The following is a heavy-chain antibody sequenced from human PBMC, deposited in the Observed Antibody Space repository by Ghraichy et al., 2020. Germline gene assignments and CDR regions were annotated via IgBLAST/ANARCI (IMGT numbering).Heavy chain of an antibody. CDR1: GYTFTSYG. Sequence: ASVKVSCKASGYTFTSYGISWVRQAPGQGLEWMGWISAYNGNTNYAQKLQGRVTMTTDTSTSTAYMELRSLRSDDTAVYYCARVVLLWFGDPTALIDYWGQGTLVTVSS. CDR2: ISAYNGNT. CDR3: ARVVLLWFGDPTALIDY. J-gene: IGHJ4*02. V-gene: IGHV1-18*01. D-gene: IGHD3-10*01.